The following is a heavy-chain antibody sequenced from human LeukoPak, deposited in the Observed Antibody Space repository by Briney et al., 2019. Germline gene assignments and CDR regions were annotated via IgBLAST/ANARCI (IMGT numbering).Heavy chain of an antibody. CDR1: GFTFGDYA. J-gene: IGHJ6*02. V-gene: IGHV3-9*01. CDR3: AKDLSSAITSALVLDV. D-gene: IGHD3-22*01. CDR2: ITWNRDNI. Sequence: PGGSLRLSCTVSGFTFGDYAMHWVRHTPGKGLEWVAGITWNRDNIGYGDSVKGRFTISRDNVKNVLYLQMNSLRPEDTALYYCAKDLSSAITSALVLDVWGQGTTV.